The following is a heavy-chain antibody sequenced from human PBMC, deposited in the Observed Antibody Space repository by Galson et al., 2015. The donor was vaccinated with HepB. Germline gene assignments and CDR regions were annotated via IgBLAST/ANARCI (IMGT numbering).Heavy chain of an antibody. J-gene: IGHJ3*02. D-gene: IGHD1-1*01. CDR2: IPYSGGP. CDR3: ARRNLNGNAFDI. Sequence: LSLTCRVSGDSITTYNYYWGWVRQSPGKGLEWIGTIPYSGGPYYNPSLNSRVAIFADTSKNQFSLKLMSVTAADTAVYFCARRNLNGNAFDIWGQGTVVTVSS. V-gene: IGHV4-39*01. CDR1: GDSITTYNYY.